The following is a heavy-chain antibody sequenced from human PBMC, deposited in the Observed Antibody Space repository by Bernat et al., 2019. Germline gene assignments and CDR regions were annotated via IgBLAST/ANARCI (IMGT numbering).Heavy chain of an antibody. J-gene: IGHJ4*02. D-gene: IGHD6-19*01. CDR2: ISSSSSYI. Sequence: EVQLVESGGGLVKPGGSLRLSCAASGFTFSSYSMNWVRQAPGKGLEWVSSISSSSSYIYYADSVKGRFTISRDNAKNSLYLQMNSLRAEDTAVYYCARERSITVTGAFDYWGQGTLVTVSS. CDR3: ARERSITVTGAFDY. CDR1: GFTFSSYS. V-gene: IGHV3-21*01.